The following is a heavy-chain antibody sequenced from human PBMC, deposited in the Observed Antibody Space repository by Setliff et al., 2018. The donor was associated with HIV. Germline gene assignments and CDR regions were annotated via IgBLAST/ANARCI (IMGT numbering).Heavy chain of an antibody. D-gene: IGHD5-18*01. V-gene: IGHV3-7*01. J-gene: IGHJ4*02. CDR3: ARVADGYNSYFDY. CDR2: IKQDGSEI. Sequence: GSLRLSCAASGFSFSNYWMDWVRQAPGKGLEWVATIKQDGSEIYHVDSVKGRFTMSRDNAKNSLFLQMHSLRAEDTAVYYCARVADGYNSYFDYWGQGTVVTVSS. CDR1: GFSFSNYW.